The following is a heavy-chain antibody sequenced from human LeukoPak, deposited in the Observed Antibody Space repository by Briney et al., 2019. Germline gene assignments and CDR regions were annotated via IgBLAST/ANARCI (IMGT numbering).Heavy chain of an antibody. J-gene: IGHJ4*02. CDR1: GGSISSYY. Sequence: PSETLSLTCAVSGGSISSYYWSWIRQPPGKGLEWIGYIYYSGSTNYNPSLKSRVTISVDTSKNQFSLKLSSVTAADTAVYYCARTRSALWFGELDYWGQGTLVTVSS. CDR2: IYYSGST. CDR3: ARTRSALWFGELDY. V-gene: IGHV4-59*01. D-gene: IGHD3-10*01.